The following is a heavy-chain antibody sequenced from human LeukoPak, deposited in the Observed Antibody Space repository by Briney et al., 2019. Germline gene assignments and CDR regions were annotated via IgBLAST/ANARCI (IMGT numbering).Heavy chain of an antibody. CDR2: MNPNSGNT. CDR1: GYTFTSYD. V-gene: IGHV1-8*01. J-gene: IGHJ6*02. D-gene: IGHD6-13*01. CDR3: ARGRDSSWPNYYYYYGMDV. Sequence: ASVKVSCKASGYTFTSYDINWVRQATGQGLEWMGWMNPNSGNTGYAQKFQGRVTMTRNTSISTAYMELSSLRSEDTDVYYCARGRDSSWPNYYYYYGMDVWGQGTTVTVSS.